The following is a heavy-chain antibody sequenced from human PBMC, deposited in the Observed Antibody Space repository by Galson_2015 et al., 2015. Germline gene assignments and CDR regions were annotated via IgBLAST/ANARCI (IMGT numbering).Heavy chain of an antibody. J-gene: IGHJ4*02. V-gene: IGHV3-21*01. CDR1: GFTFSSDS. D-gene: IGHD6-13*01. Sequence: SPRLAWAASGFTFSSDSMNGVRQAPGPGLEWFSSILRRLSYLSSAASVPGRFTISSDNAKNSLSLQMNSLSAEDTAVYYCARDGSYSRTDYWGQGTLVTVSS. CDR2: ILRRLSYL. CDR3: ARDGSYSRTDY.